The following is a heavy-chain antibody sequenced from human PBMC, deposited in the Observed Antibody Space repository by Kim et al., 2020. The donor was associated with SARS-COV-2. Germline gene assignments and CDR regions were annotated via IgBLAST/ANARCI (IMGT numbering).Heavy chain of an antibody. Sequence: AGSVRARSRISRDNAKNTRYLQMNSLRAEDTAVYSFAKGLGSTAGRFDCWGQGTLVTVSS. D-gene: IGHD6-13*01. CDR3: AKGLGSTAGRFDC. J-gene: IGHJ4*02. V-gene: IGHV3-23*01.